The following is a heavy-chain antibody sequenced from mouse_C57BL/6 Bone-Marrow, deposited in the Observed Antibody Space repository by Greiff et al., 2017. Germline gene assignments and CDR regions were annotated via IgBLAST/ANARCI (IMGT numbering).Heavy chain of an antibody. CDR2: IHPNSGST. CDR3: ARRDGYPAWFAY. Sequence: QVQLQQSGAELARPGASVKLSCKASGYTFTSYWMHWVKQRPGQGLEWIGMIHPNSGSTNYNEKFKSKATLTVDKSSSTAYMQLSSLTSEDSAVYYCARRDGYPAWFAYWGQGTLVTVSA. V-gene: IGHV1-64*01. CDR1: GYTFTSYW. J-gene: IGHJ3*01. D-gene: IGHD2-3*01.